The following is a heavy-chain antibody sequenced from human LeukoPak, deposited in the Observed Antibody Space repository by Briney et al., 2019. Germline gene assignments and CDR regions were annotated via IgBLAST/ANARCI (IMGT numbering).Heavy chain of an antibody. CDR1: GGSISSNSYY. CDR2: IYYSGSA. CDR3: ARDQYSGSLDY. Sequence: KASETLSLTCSVSGGSISSNSYYWGWIRQPPGKGLEWIGTIYYSGSAYYKPSLKSRVTISVDTSKNQFSLKVRSVTAADTAVYYCARDQYSGSLDYWGQGTLVTVSS. V-gene: IGHV4-39*02. D-gene: IGHD1-26*01. J-gene: IGHJ4*02.